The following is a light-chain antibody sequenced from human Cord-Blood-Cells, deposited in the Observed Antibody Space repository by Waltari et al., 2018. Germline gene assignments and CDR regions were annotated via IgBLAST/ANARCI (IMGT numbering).Light chain of an antibody. V-gene: IGKV2-29*03. CDR2: EVS. J-gene: IGKJ5*01. Sequence: DIVTTLPPLSLYVTHRQPASLPCQSSQSLLHSDGKTYLYWYQQKPGHSPQLLIYEVSSWVTGVPYRFSGSGSGTDFTLTISRVEAEDVGVYYCMQSIRLPITFGQGTRLEIK. CDR1: QSLLHSDGKTY. CDR3: MQSIRLPIT.